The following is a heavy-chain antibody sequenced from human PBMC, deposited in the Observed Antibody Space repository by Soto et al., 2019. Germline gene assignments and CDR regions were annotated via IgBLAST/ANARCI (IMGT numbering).Heavy chain of an antibody. V-gene: IGHV3-13*01. Sequence: GGSLRLSCAASGFTFSGYDMHWVRQATGKGLEWVSAIGTAGDTYYPGSVKGRFTISRENAKNSLYLQMNSLRAGDTAVYYCARSYSSAYGMDVWGQGTTVTVSS. CDR3: ARSYSSAYGMDV. J-gene: IGHJ6*02. CDR2: IGTAGDT. D-gene: IGHD6-25*01. CDR1: GFTFSGYD.